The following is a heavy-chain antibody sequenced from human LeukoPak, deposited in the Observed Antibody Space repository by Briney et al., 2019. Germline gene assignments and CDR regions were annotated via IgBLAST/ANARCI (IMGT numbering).Heavy chain of an antibody. J-gene: IGHJ4*02. CDR2: INHSGST. CDR1: GGSFSGYY. Sequence: SETLSLTCAVYGGSFSGYYWSWIRQPPGKGLEWIGEINHSGSTNYNPSLKSRVTISVDTSKNQFSLKLSSVTAADTAVYYCVRAHEYYFDYWGQGTLVTVSS. CDR3: VRAHEYYFDY. V-gene: IGHV4-34*01.